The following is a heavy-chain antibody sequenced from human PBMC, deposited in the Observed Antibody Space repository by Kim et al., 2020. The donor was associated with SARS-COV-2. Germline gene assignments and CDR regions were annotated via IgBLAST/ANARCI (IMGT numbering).Heavy chain of an antibody. CDR1: GFTFSGSA. V-gene: IGHV3-73*01. CDR2: ISSKANNYST. J-gene: IGHJ3*02. Sequence: GGSLRLSCAASGFTFSGSAMHWVRQASGKGLEWVGRISSKANNYSTAYAASGKGRFTISSDDSKNTAYLQMNSLQTEDTAVYYCTHVPGTTLAFWDACDNWGQGTMVDVAS. D-gene: IGHD1-1*01. CDR3: THVPGTTLAFWDACDN.